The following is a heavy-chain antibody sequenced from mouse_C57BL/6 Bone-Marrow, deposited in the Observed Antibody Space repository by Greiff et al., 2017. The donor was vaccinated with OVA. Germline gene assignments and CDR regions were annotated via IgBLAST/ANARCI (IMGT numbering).Heavy chain of an antibody. CDR1: GYTFTSYW. Sequence: QVQLQQPGAELVKPGASVKLSCKASGYTFTSYWMQWVKQRPGQGLEWIGEIDPSDSYTNYNQKIKGKATLTVDTSSSTAYMQLSSLTSEDSAVYYGARLGHYWYFDVWGTGTTVTVSS. CDR2: IDPSDSYT. J-gene: IGHJ1*03. CDR3: ARLGHYWYFDV. V-gene: IGHV1-50*01. D-gene: IGHD4-1*01.